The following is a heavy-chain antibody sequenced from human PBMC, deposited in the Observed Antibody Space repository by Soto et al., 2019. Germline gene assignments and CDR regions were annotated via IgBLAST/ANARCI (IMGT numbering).Heavy chain of an antibody. CDR3: ARGVMITFGGVIANWFDP. Sequence: SETLSLTCTVSGGSISSGDYYWSWIRQPPGKGLEWIGYIYYSGSTYYNPSLKSRVTIPVDTSKNQFSLKLSSVTAADTAVYYCARGVMITFGGVIANWFDPWGQGTLVTVSS. J-gene: IGHJ5*02. V-gene: IGHV4-30-4*01. CDR1: GGSISSGDYY. D-gene: IGHD3-16*02. CDR2: IYYSGST.